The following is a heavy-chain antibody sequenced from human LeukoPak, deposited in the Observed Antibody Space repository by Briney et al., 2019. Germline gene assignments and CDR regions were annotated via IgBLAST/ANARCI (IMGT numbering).Heavy chain of an antibody. V-gene: IGHV4-30-4*08. CDR2: IYYSGST. Sequence: SETLSLTCTVSGGSISSGGYYWSWIRQHPGKGLEWIGYIYYSGSTYYNPSLKSRVTISVDTSKNQFSLKLSSVTAADTAVYYCARDHRHYYDSSGYYYYFDYWGQGTLVTVSS. CDR1: GGSISSGGYY. J-gene: IGHJ4*02. D-gene: IGHD3-22*01. CDR3: ARDHRHYYDSSGYYYYFDY.